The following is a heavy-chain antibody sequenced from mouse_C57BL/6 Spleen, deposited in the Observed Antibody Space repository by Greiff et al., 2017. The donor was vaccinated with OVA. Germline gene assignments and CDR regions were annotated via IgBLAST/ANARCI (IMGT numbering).Heavy chain of an antibody. CDR3: ASYYDYDYAMDY. CDR1: GYTFTSYW. V-gene: IGHV1-74*01. CDR2: IHPSDSDT. J-gene: IGHJ4*01. D-gene: IGHD2-4*01. Sequence: QVQLKESGAELVKPGASVKVSCKASGYTFTSYWMHWVKQRPGQGLEWIGRIHPSDSDTNYNQKFKGKATLTVDKSSSTAYMQLSSLTSEDSAVYYCASYYDYDYAMDYWGQGTSVTVSS.